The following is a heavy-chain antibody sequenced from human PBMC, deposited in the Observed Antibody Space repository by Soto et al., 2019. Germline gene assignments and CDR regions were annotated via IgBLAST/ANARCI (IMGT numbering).Heavy chain of an antibody. V-gene: IGHV3-30-3*01. CDR1: GLTLSRLA. CDR2: IGYDGSNK. Sequence: QVQLVESGGGVVQPGRSLRLSCAASGLTLSRLAMHWVRQAPGKGLEWVAVIGYDGSNKDYADSVKGRFTISRDNSKNTLYLQMNSLRPEDTAVYYCARDPVNYYGSWTYGMDVWGQGTTVTVSS. CDR3: ARDPVNYYGSWTYGMDV. J-gene: IGHJ6*02. D-gene: IGHD3-10*01.